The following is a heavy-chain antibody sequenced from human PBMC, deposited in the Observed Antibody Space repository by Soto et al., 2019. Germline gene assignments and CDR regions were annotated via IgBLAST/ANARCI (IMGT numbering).Heavy chain of an antibody. V-gene: IGHV4-59*07. CDR3: ARGGWSLDR. D-gene: IGHD2-15*01. Sequence: SDTLSLTCTVSGISRPAFYWSWIRQPTGNRLDWFGYIYYSGSTHYYPSLQCRVAILVDTSKNQFSLNLNFVTAADTAVYYCARGGWSLDRWGQGTQVT. J-gene: IGHJ5*02. CDR2: IYYSGST. CDR1: GISRPAFY.